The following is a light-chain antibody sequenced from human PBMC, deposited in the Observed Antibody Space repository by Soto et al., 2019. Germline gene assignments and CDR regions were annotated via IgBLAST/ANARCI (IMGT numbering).Light chain of an antibody. CDR1: SSDVGGYKY. CDR3: SAFTGTTEV. J-gene: IGLJ1*01. Sequence: QSVLTQPASVSGSPGQSITISCTGTSSDVGGYKYVSWYQHYPGKAPKLMICEVSNRPSGVSNRFSGSKSGNTASLTISGVQADDDSDYSCSAFTGTTEVFGTGTKLTVL. CDR2: EVS. V-gene: IGLV2-14*01.